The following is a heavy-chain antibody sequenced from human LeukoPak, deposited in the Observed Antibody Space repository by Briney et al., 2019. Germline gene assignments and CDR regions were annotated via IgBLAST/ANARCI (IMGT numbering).Heavy chain of an antibody. CDR2: INPSGGST. J-gene: IGHJ3*02. CDR3: ARGGDCGGDCSYAFDI. Sequence: GASVKVSCKASGYTFTSYYMHWVRQAPGQGLEWMGIINPSGGSTSYAQKFQGRVTMTRDTSTSTDYMELSSLRSEGTAVYYCARGGDCGGDCSYAFDIWGQGTMVTVSS. CDR1: GYTFTSYY. V-gene: IGHV1-46*01. D-gene: IGHD2-21*02.